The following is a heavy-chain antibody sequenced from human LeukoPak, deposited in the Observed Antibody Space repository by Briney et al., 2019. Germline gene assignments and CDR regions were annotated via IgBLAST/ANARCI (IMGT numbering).Heavy chain of an antibody. J-gene: IGHJ4*02. V-gene: IGHV4-39*01. CDR3: ARYVVTRGYSFDY. Sequence: PSESLSLTCTVSGGSISSSSYYWGWVRQPPGKGPEWIGTIYYSGTTYYNPSLKSRVTVSVDTSKNQFSLRPSSVTAADTAVYFCARYVVTRGYSFDYWGQGTLVTVSS. CDR2: IYYSGTT. CDR1: GGSISSSSYY. D-gene: IGHD4-23*01.